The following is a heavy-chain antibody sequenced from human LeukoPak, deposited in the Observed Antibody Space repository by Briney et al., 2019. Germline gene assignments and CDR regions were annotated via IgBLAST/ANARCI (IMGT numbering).Heavy chain of an antibody. CDR3: ARPHNNWRWYFDL. D-gene: IGHD3-3*01. V-gene: IGHV3-23*01. Sequence: EAGGSLRLSCAASGFTFTSYTMNWVRQAPKKGLEWVSSISGSGDNTYYADSVRGRFTISRDNSKNTVYLQMNFLGEEDTAVYYCARPHNNWRWYFDLWGRGTLVTVSS. CDR2: ISGSGDNT. J-gene: IGHJ2*01. CDR1: GFTFTSYT.